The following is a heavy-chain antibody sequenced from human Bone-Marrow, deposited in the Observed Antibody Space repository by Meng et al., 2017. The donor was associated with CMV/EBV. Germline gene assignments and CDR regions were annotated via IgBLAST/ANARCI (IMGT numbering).Heavy chain of an antibody. Sequence: SCKASGYTFNRYYMHWVRQAPGHGLEWMGVINPSGGSASYAQKFQGRVTMTRDASTSTVHMELSSLRSEDTAVYYCARDIAREGDYWGQGTLVTVSS. CDR2: INPSGGSA. J-gene: IGHJ4*02. D-gene: IGHD2-15*01. CDR3: ARDIAREGDY. V-gene: IGHV1-46*02. CDR1: GYTFNRYY.